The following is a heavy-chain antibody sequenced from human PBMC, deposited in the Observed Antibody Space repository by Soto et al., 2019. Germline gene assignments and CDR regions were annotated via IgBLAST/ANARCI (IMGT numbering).Heavy chain of an antibody. CDR3: ARGSSAYDPFDY. J-gene: IGHJ4*02. V-gene: IGHV4-39*01. CDR1: GGSISSSTYY. Sequence: QLQLQESGPGLVKPSETLSLTCTVSGGSISSSTYYWGWIRQPPGKGLEWIGSIYYSGSTYYNPSLKSRVTISVDTSKNQFSLKLSSVTAADTAVYYCARGSSAYDPFDYWGQGTLVTVSS. CDR2: IYYSGST. D-gene: IGHD5-12*01.